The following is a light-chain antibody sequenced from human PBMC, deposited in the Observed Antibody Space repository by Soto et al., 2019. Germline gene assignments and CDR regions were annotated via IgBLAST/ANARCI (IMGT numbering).Light chain of an antibody. CDR2: GAS. Sequence: EVELTQSPVTLSVSGGARATLSCRSSQTISTHLAWYQQKPGQAPRLLIYGASTRATAVPARFSGSGSGTDFTLTISRVQSEDAAVYYCQQFSSYPLTFGGGTKVEIK. V-gene: IGKV3-15*01. J-gene: IGKJ4*01. CDR1: QTISTH. CDR3: QQFSSYPLT.